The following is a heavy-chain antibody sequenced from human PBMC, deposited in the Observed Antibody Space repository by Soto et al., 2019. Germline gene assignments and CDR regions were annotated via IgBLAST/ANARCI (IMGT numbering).Heavy chain of an antibody. CDR3: AGNRGITILPA. Sequence: GGSLRLSCAASGFTFSTYGMSWVRQAPGKGLEWVSSISGSGGSAYYADSVQGRFTISRDNSKNTLYLQMNSLRAEDTAVYYCAGNRGITILPAWGQGTLVTVSS. D-gene: IGHD3-3*01. V-gene: IGHV3-23*01. CDR1: GFTFSTYG. J-gene: IGHJ5*02. CDR2: ISGSGGSA.